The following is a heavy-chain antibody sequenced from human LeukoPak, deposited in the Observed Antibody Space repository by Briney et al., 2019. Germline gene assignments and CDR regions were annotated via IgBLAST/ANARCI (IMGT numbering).Heavy chain of an antibody. D-gene: IGHD6-19*01. V-gene: IGHV3-30*18. J-gene: IGHJ4*02. CDR1: GFTFSSYG. CDR2: ISYDGSNK. CDR3: AKVIGGQWLITRAFDY. Sequence: GGSLRLSCAASGFTFSSYGMHWVRQAPGKGLEWVAVISYDGSNKYYADSVKGRFTISRDNSKNTLYLQMNSLRAEDTAVYYCAKVIGGQWLITRAFDYWGQGTLVTVSS.